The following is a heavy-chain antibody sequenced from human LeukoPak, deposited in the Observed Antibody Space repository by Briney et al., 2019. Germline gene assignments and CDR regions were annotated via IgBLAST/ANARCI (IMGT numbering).Heavy chain of an antibody. J-gene: IGHJ4*02. CDR3: AREAGSSQGWFDY. Sequence: GASVKVSCKASGYTFTDYYMHWVRQAPGQGLEWMGWINPNSGGTNYAQRFQGRVTMTRDTSISAAYMELSSLRSEDTAVYYCAREAGSSQGWFDYWGQGTLVTVSS. D-gene: IGHD6-13*01. V-gene: IGHV1-2*02. CDR1: GYTFTDYY. CDR2: INPNSGGT.